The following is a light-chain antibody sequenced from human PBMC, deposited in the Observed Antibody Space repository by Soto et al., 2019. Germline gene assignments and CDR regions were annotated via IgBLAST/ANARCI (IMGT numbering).Light chain of an antibody. V-gene: IGKV1-5*01. CDR2: DVS. J-gene: IGKJ1*01. CDR3: QQYYSYWT. Sequence: GDSVTITCRASQNVSTSLAWYQHKPGEAPKLLMFDVSNLESGVPSRFSGSGSGTDFTLTISSLQPEDFATYYCQQYYSYWTFGQGTKVDIK. CDR1: QNVSTS.